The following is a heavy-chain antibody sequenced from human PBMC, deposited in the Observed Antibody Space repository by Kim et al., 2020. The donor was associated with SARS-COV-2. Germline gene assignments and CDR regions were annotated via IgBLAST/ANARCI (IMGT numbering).Heavy chain of an antibody. CDR1: GFTFSSYV. CDR2: INGSGVGT. CDR3: VKDHTIGYYFFDY. V-gene: IGHV3-23*01. Sequence: GGSLRLSCAASGFTFSSYVMSWVRQAPGKGLEWVSAINGSGVGTYYADSVKGRFTISRDNSKNTLFLQMNSLRAEDTAVYYCVKDHTIGYYFFDYWGQGTLVTVSS. J-gene: IGHJ4*02. D-gene: IGHD3-22*01.